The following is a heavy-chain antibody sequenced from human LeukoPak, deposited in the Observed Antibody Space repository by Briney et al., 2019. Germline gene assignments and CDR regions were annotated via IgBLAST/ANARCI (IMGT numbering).Heavy chain of an antibody. Sequence: GASVKVSCKVSGYTLTELSMHWVRQAPGKGLEWMGGFDPEDGETIYAQKFQGRVTMTEDTSTDTAYMELSSLRSEDTAVYYCATIQQWQSINWFDPWGQGTLVTVSS. J-gene: IGHJ5*02. CDR2: FDPEDGET. V-gene: IGHV1-24*01. CDR3: ATIQQWQSINWFDP. CDR1: GYTLTELS. D-gene: IGHD6-19*01.